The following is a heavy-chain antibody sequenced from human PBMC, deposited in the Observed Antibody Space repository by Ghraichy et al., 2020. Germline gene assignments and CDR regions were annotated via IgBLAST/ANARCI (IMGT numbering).Heavy chain of an antibody. CDR3: VTAVTTTGAWTFDY. Sequence: LSLTCAASGFTVSSNYMSWVRQAPGKGLEWVSVIYSGGNTYYADSVKGRFTISRDNSKNTLSLQMNSLSAEDTAVYYCVTAVTTTGAWTFDYWGQGTLVTVSS. CDR1: GFTVSSNY. V-gene: IGHV3-53*01. J-gene: IGHJ4*02. D-gene: IGHD4-17*01. CDR2: IYSGGNT.